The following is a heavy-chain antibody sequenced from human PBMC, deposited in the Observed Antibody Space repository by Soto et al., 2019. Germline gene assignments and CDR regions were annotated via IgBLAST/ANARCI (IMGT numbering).Heavy chain of an antibody. CDR3: ARPGIAAAGRYYYYYGMDV. CDR1: GGSISSSSYY. V-gene: IGHV4-39*01. D-gene: IGHD6-13*01. Sequence: PSETLSLTCTVSGGSISSSSYYWGWIRQPPGKGLEWIGSIYYSGSTYYNPSLKSRVTISVDTSKNQFSLKLSSVTAADTAVYYCARPGIAAAGRYYYYYGMDVWGQGTTVTVSS. CDR2: IYYSGST. J-gene: IGHJ6*02.